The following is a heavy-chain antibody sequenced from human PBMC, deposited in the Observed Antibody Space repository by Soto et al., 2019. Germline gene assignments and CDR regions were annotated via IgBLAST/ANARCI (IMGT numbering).Heavy chain of an antibody. CDR3: VRGGGGGSLDP. CDR2: ISRGSRYP. V-gene: IGHV3-11*06. Sequence: QVQLVESGGGLVPPGGSLRLSCAGSGFTFGDSYMSWIRQAPGKGLEWLSYISRGSRYPAYADSVKGRFTISRDNAKRFLYLQMMGLEAEATAVYYCVRGGGGGSLDPWGQGTMVTVSS. CDR1: GFTFGDSY. J-gene: IGHJ5*02. D-gene: IGHD2-15*01.